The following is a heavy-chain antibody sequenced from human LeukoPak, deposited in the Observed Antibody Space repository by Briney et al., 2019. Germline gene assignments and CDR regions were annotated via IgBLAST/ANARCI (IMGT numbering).Heavy chain of an antibody. CDR3: AKANWVSNADAVW. V-gene: IGHV3-23*01. Sequence: GGSLTLSCAAVGFTFSTYAMSWVRQSPARGLEWVSSIRGGGDTFYADSVKGRFTLSRDDSRNTVFLQLNILRVEDTAIYYCAKANWVSNADAVWWGQGTVVTVSS. CDR1: GFTFSTYA. CDR2: IRGGGDT. J-gene: IGHJ4*02. D-gene: IGHD1-1*01.